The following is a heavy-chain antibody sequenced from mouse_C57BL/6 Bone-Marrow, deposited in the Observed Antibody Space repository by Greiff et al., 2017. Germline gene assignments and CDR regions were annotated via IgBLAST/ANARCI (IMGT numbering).Heavy chain of an antibody. J-gene: IGHJ1*03. CDR1: GFTFSSYG. CDR2: ISSGGSYT. D-gene: IGHD1-1*01. V-gene: IGHV5-6*02. CDR3: ARRGRRGYFDV. Sequence: EVMLVESGGVLVKPGGSLILSCASSGFTFSSYGMSWVRQTLDKRLGWVATISSGGSYTYYPDSVKGRFTIFRDNAKNTLYLQMSSLKAEDTAMYYCARRGRRGYFDVWGTGTTVTVSS.